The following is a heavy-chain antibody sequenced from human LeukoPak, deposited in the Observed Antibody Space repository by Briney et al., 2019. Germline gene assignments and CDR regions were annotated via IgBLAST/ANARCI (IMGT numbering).Heavy chain of an antibody. CDR3: ARESGGSYFFYYYYYYMDV. Sequence: LRLSCAASGFTFSSYSMNWVRQPPGKGLEWIGSIYYRGSTYYNPSLKSRVTISVDTSKNQFSLKLSSVTAADTAVYYCARESGGSYFFYYYYYYMDVWGKGTTVTVSS. CDR1: GFTFSSYS. V-gene: IGHV4-39*07. D-gene: IGHD1-26*01. J-gene: IGHJ6*03. CDR2: IYYRGST.